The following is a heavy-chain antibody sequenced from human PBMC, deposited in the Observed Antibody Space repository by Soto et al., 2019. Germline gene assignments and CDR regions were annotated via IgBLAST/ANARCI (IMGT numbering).Heavy chain of an antibody. J-gene: IGHJ4*02. CDR3: ARFGGHIGNFDY. D-gene: IGHD2-15*01. CDR1: GGTFSSYA. V-gene: IGHV1-69*06. Sequence: RASVKVSCKASGGTFSSYAISWVRQAPGQGLEWMGGVIPIFGTANYAQKFQGRVTITADKSTSTAYMELSSLRSEDTAVYYCARFGGHIGNFDYWGQGTLVTVSS. CDR2: VIPIFGTA.